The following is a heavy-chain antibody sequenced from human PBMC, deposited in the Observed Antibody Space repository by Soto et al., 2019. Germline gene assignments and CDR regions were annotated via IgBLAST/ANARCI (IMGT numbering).Heavy chain of an antibody. Sequence: GGSLRLSCAPSGFTFSDHYMDWVRQAPGKGLEWVGRARNKANSYTTDYAASVKGRFTISRDDSRNSLYLQMNSLKTEDTALYYCTRGGAGDSRADYWGQGTLVTVSS. CDR3: TRGGAGDSRADY. J-gene: IGHJ4*02. D-gene: IGHD7-27*01. CDR2: ARNKANSYTT. CDR1: GFTFSDHY. V-gene: IGHV3-72*01.